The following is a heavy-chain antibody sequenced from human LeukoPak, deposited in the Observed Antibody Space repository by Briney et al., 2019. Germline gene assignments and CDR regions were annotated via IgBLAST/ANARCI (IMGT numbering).Heavy chain of an antibody. V-gene: IGHV4-59*08. Sequence: PSETLSLTCTVSGGSINSYYWSWIRQPPAKGLEWIGYIYYSGSTNYNPSLKSRVTISVDTSNNKFSLKLTSLTAADTAVYYCVRHLSAGRPAFDIWGQGTMVTVSS. J-gene: IGHJ3*02. CDR2: IYYSGST. CDR3: VRHLSAGRPAFDI. D-gene: IGHD2-15*01. CDR1: GGSINSYY.